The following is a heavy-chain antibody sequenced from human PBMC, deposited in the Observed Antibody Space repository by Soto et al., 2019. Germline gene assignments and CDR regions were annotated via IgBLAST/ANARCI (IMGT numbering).Heavy chain of an antibody. V-gene: IGHV3-30-3*01. D-gene: IGHD6-19*01. J-gene: IGHJ3*02. CDR2: ISYDGSNE. CDR3: ARGSSGWYKDAFDI. CDR1: GFTFSSYA. Sequence: QVQLVESGGGVVQPGRSLRLSCAASGFTFSSYAMHWVRQAPGKGLEWVAVISYDGSNEYYADSVKGRFTISRDNSKNTLYLQMNSLRAEDTAVYYCARGSSGWYKDAFDIWGQGTMVTVSS.